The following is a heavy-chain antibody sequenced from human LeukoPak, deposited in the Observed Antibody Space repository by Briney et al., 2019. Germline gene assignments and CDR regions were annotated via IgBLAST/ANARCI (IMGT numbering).Heavy chain of an antibody. Sequence: ASVNVSCKASGYTFTDYYMHWVRQAPGQGLEWMGWINPNSGGTNFAQKFQGRVAMTRDTSISTAYMELGSLRSDDTAVYYCARNFDMKGFDHWGQRALVTVSS. CDR3: ARNFDMKGFDH. CDR1: GYTFTDYY. J-gene: IGHJ5*02. V-gene: IGHV1-2*02. CDR2: INPNSGGT. D-gene: IGHD3-9*01.